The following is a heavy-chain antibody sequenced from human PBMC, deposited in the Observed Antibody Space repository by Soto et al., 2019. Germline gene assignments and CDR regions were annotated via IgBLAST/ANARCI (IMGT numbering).Heavy chain of an antibody. J-gene: IGHJ4*02. CDR2: ISSSGTTV. Sequence: QVQLVESGGSLVKPGGSLRLSCAASGFTLSDYYVNWVRQAPGKGLEWLSYISSSGTTVYYAGSVEGRLTISRDNAKNTLYLQMDRLTVEDTAVYYCARAEVGASRFDYWGQGTLVTVSS. CDR1: GFTLSDYY. V-gene: IGHV3-11*01. CDR3: ARAEVGASRFDY. D-gene: IGHD1-26*01.